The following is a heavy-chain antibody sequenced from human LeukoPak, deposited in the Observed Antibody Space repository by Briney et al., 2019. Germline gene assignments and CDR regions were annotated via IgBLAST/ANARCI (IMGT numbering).Heavy chain of an antibody. Sequence: SETLSLTCAVYGGSFSGYYWSWIRQPPGKGLEWSGEVNHSGSTNYNPSLKSRVTISVDTSKNQYSLKLSSVPAADTAIYYCARARITMARGVIIIRGGHFDSWGQGTLVTVSS. CDR1: GGSFSGYY. CDR3: ARARITMARGVIIIRGGHFDS. D-gene: IGHD3-10*01. CDR2: VNHSGST. V-gene: IGHV4-34*01. J-gene: IGHJ4*02.